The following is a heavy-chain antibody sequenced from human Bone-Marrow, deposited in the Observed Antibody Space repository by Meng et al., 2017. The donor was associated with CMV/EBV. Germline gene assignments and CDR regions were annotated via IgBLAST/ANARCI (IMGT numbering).Heavy chain of an antibody. CDR1: GSSISSGNYY. J-gene: IGHJ3*02. Sequence: LRLSCTVSGSSISSGNYYWSWIRQHPGRGLEWIGYIYYSGSTYYNTSLKSRVTISVGTSKNQFSLKLSSVTAADTAVYYCARGCGSDCRAAFEIWGQGTKVTVSS. CDR2: IYYSGST. V-gene: IGHV4-31*03. CDR3: ARGCGSDCRAAFEI. D-gene: IGHD2-21*01.